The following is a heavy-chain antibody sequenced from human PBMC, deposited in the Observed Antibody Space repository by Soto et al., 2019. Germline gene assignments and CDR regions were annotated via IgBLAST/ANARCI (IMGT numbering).Heavy chain of an antibody. Sequence: PSETLSLTCTVSGGSVSSADHHWSWIRQPPGKGLEWIAYIYYSGSTKYNPSLKSRVSISVDTSKNQFSLKLNSVTAADTAIYYCARDVGTRPGDYENWLDPWGQGTLVTVS. CDR1: GGSVSSADHH. J-gene: IGHJ5*02. CDR3: ARDVGTRPGDYENWLDP. CDR2: IYYSGST. D-gene: IGHD4-17*01. V-gene: IGHV4-61*08.